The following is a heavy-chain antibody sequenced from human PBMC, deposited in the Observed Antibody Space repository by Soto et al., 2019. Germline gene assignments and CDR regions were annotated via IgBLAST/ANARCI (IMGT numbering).Heavy chain of an antibody. Sequence: XGTLSLTCAVYGGSIGGYYWSWIRQPPGKGLEWIGEINHSGSTNYNPSLKSRVTISVDTSKNQFSLKLSSVTADDTAMYYCARDPSTTGYYGLDVWGQGTTVTVSS. CDR3: ARDPSTTGYYGLDV. V-gene: IGHV4-34*01. CDR2: INHSGST. CDR1: GGSIGGYY. J-gene: IGHJ6*02.